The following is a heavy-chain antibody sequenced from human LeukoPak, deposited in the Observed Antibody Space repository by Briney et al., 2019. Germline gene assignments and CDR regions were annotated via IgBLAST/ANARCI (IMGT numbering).Heavy chain of an antibody. CDR3: ARQYSSGWYWFDP. CDR1: GGSFSGYY. J-gene: IGHJ5*02. D-gene: IGHD6-13*01. CDR2: INHSGST. V-gene: IGHV4-34*01. Sequence: SETLSLTCAVYGGSFSGYYWSWIRQPPGKGLEWIGEINHSGSTNYKPSLKSRVTISVDTSKNQFSLKLSSVTAADTAVYYCARQYSSGWYWFDPWGQGTLVTVSS.